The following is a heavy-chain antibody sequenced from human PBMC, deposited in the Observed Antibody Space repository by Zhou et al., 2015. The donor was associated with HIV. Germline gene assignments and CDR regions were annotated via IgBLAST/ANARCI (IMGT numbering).Heavy chain of an antibody. D-gene: IGHD3-16*01. CDR1: GGTFSGSD. Sequence: LMQSGTEVTKPGSSVKVSCKASGGTFSGSDISWVRQAPGQGLEWMGGITPMFDIKNYAQKFRARLTITVDQYTNTAYMELSSLTSEDAAIYFCARSNVNHDYAFDLWGQGTKVIVSS. V-gene: IGHV1-69*17. J-gene: IGHJ3*01. CDR3: ARSNVNHDYAFDL. CDR2: ITPMFDIK.